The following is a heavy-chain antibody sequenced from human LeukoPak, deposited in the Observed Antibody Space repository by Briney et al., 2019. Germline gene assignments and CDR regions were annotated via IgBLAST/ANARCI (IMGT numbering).Heavy chain of an antibody. CDR3: ARDYYDSSGYSRFDP. J-gene: IGHJ5*02. CDR1: GYTFTGYY. V-gene: IGHV1-2*02. D-gene: IGHD3-22*01. CDR2: INPNSGGT. Sequence: ASVKVSCKASGYTFTGYYIHWVRRAPGQGLEWMGWINPNSGGTDYAQKFQGRVTMTRDTSISTAYMEVSRLRSDDTAVYCCARDYYDSSGYSRFDPWGRRTLVTVSS.